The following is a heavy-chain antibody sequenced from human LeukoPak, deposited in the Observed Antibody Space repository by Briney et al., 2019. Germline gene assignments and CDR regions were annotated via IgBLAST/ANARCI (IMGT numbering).Heavy chain of an antibody. V-gene: IGHV3-11*04. Sequence: PGGSLRLSCAASGFTFSDYYMSWIRQAPGKGLEWVSYISSSGSTIYYADSVKGRFTISRDNSKNTLYLQMNSLRAGDTAVYYCASLYYGGNNFDYWGQGTLVTVSS. CDR1: GFTFSDYY. D-gene: IGHD4-23*01. J-gene: IGHJ4*02. CDR2: ISSSGSTI. CDR3: ASLYYGGNNFDY.